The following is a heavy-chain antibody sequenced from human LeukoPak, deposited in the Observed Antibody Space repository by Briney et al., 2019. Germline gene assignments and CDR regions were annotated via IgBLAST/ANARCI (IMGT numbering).Heavy chain of an antibody. CDR1: GFTVSSNS. D-gene: IGHD1-26*01. V-gene: IGHV3-23*01. CDR3: AKVKVSWWDLIFDY. CDR2: ISATDGST. Sequence: PGGSLRLSCTVSGFTVSSNSMSWVRQAPGKGLEWVSAISATDGSTNYADSVKGRFTISRDNSKNTLYLQMNSLRAEDTAVYYCAKVKVSWWDLIFDYWGQGTLVTVSS. J-gene: IGHJ4*02.